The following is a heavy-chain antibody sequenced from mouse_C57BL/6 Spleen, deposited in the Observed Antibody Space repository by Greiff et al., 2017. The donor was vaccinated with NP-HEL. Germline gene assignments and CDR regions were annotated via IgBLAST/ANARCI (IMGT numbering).Heavy chain of an antibody. Sequence: EVQLVESGGGLVQPGGSLSLSCAASGFTFTDYYMSWVRQPPGKALEWLGFIRNKANGYTTEYSASVKGRFTISRDNSQSILYLQMNALRAEDSATYYCARSLREYYFDYWGQGTTLTVSS. CDR3: ARSLREYYFDY. CDR1: GFTFTDYY. J-gene: IGHJ2*01. CDR2: IRNKANGYTT. D-gene: IGHD3-1*01. V-gene: IGHV7-3*01.